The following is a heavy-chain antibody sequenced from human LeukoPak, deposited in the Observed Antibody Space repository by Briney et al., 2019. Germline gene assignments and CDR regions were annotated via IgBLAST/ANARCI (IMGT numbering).Heavy chain of an antibody. CDR1: GLTFSSSR. CDR2: ISSTSEYR. J-gene: IGHJ4*02. V-gene: IGHV3-21*01. D-gene: IGHD3-10*01. CDR3: AGSRGKRITVFRVFDY. Sequence: PGGSLRLSCVVSGLTFSSSRMAWVRQAPGKGLEWVSSISSTSEYRFQKDSLKGRFTISRDNAKNSVFLQMNSLRAEDTAVYYCAGSRGKRITVFRVFDYWGQGTLVTVSS.